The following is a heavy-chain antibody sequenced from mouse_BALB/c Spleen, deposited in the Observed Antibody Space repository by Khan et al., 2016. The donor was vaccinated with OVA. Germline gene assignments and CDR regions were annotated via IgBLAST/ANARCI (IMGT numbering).Heavy chain of an antibody. J-gene: IGHJ2*01. V-gene: IGHV2-2*02. D-gene: IGHD1-1*02. CDR3: ARNRTGDFDS. CDR2: IWSGGIT. CDR1: GFSLANYG. Sequence: QVQLKQSGPGLVQPSQSLSITCTVSGFSLANYGVHWVRQSPGKGLEWLGVIWSGGITDYNATFITRLSISKDNSKGQVFFQMNSLQANDTAKYYRARNRTGDFDSWGQGSTLTVSS.